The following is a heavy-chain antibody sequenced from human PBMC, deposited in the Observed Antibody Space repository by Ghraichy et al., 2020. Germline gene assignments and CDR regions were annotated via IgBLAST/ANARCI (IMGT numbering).Heavy chain of an antibody. CDR3: MRDFRVDSNVLDDC. Sequence: ASVKVSCKASGYTFTGYYMHWVRQAPGQGLEWMGRIDANSGVTNYAQKFEGRVTMTRDTSIRTAYMELNRLTSDDTAVYYCMRDFRVDSNVLDDCWGQGTLVTVSS. CDR1: GYTFTGYY. D-gene: IGHD1-1*01. CDR2: IDANSGVT. V-gene: IGHV1-2*06. J-gene: IGHJ4*02.